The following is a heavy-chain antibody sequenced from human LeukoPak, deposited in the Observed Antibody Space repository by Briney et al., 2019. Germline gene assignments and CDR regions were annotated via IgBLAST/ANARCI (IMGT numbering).Heavy chain of an antibody. CDR3: ARGAWLVRPSGFDY. J-gene: IGHJ4*02. CDR2: IYHSGST. Sequence: SETLSLTCTVSGGSISSSNWWSWVRQPPGKGLEWIGEIYHSGSTNYNPSLKSRVTISVDKSKNQFSLKLSSVTAADTAVYYCARGAWLVRPSGFDYWGQGTLVTVSS. V-gene: IGHV4-4*02. D-gene: IGHD6-19*01. CDR1: GGSISSSNW.